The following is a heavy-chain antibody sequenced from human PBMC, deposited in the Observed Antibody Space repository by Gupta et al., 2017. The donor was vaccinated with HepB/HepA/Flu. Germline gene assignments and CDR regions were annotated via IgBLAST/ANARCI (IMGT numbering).Heavy chain of an antibody. CDR2: LYSDGRA. CDR3: TRQTVLGIATTVDY. D-gene: IGHD3-10*02. Sequence: QVYLQESGPREVKPSETLSLTCNVSGGISGRGYYWCWIRQPPGKGLEWIGSLYSDGRAYSNPSLKSRVTLSLDTSKYHFSLRLHAVTAADTSVYYCTRQTVLGIATTVDYWGQGTLVTVST. CDR1: GGISGRGYY. J-gene: IGHJ4*02. V-gene: IGHV4-39*01.